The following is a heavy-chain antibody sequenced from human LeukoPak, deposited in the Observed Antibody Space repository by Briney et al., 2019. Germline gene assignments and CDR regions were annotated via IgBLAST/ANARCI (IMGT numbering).Heavy chain of an antibody. J-gene: IGHJ4*02. CDR1: GYTFTSYY. CDR2: INPNSGGT. V-gene: IGHV1-2*02. Sequence: ASVKVSCKASGYTFTSYYMHWVRQAPGQGLEWMGWINPNSGGTNYAQKFQGRVTMTRDTSISTAYMELSRLKSDDTAVYYCARDFPVLTYYDTSGYYPSPLWWGQGTLVTVSS. D-gene: IGHD3-22*01. CDR3: ARDFPVLTYYDTSGYYPSPLW.